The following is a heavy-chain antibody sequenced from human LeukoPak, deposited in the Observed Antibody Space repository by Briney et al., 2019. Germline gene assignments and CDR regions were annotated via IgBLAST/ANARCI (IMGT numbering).Heavy chain of an antibody. CDR2: IRYDGFNK. D-gene: IGHD1-26*01. J-gene: IGHJ4*02. V-gene: IGHV3-30*02. CDR3: ARPTGGGATVPHY. CDR1: GFTFSNYG. Sequence: GGSLRLSCAASGFTFSNYGVHWVRQAPGKGLEWVAFIRYDGFNKYYADSVKGRSTISRDNSKNTLSLQMNSLRAEDTAVYYCARPTGGGATVPHYWGQGTLVTVSS.